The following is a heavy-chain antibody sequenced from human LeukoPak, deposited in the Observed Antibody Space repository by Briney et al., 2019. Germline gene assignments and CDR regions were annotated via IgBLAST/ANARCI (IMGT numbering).Heavy chain of an antibody. CDR1: GYSFTSYW. CDR3: ARATMVRGVIIKFDY. Sequence: AALKSSGKGSGYSFTSYWIGWERQMPGKGLEWMGIIYPGDSDTRYSPSFQGQVTISADKSISTAYLQWSSLKASDTAMYYCARATMVRGVIIKFDYWGQGTLVTVSS. J-gene: IGHJ4*02. D-gene: IGHD3-10*01. V-gene: IGHV5-51*01. CDR2: IYPGDSDT.